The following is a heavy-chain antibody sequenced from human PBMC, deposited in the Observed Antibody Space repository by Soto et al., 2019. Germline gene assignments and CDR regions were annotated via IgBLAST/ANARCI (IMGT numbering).Heavy chain of an antibody. J-gene: IGHJ4*02. CDR1: GGSISSYY. CDR3: ARHPYSAYSGRYYFDY. D-gene: IGHD1-26*01. V-gene: IGHV4-59*08. CDR2: IYYSGST. Sequence: QVQLQESGPGLVKPSETLSLTCTVSGGSISSYYWSWIRQPPGKGLEWIGYIYYSGSTNYNPSLKSRVTIAVDTSKNQSSLKLSSVTAADTAVYYCARHPYSAYSGRYYFDYWGQGTLVTVSS.